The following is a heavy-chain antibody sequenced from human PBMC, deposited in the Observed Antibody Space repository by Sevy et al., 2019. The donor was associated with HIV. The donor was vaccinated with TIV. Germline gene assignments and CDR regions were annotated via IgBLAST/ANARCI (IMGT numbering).Heavy chain of an antibody. D-gene: IGHD1-1*01. J-gene: IGHJ3*02. V-gene: IGHV3-48*02. Sequence: GGSLRLSCAASGFTFSSYSMNWVRQAPGKGLEWVSYISSSSSTIYYADSVKGRFTISRDNAKNSLYLQMNGLRDEDTAVYYCARDRRKAGNHPSFVTTFRAFDIWGQGTMVTVSS. CDR1: GFTFSSYS. CDR2: ISSSSSTI. CDR3: ARDRRKAGNHPSFVTTFRAFDI.